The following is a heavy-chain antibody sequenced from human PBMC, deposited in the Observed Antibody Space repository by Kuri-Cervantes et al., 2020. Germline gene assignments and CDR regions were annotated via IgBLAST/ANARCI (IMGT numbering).Heavy chain of an antibody. CDR1: GFTVSSNY. J-gene: IGHJ4*02. V-gene: IGHV3-53*01. D-gene: IGHD3-10*01. CDR2: IYSGGSI. CDR3: ARDVGFSYYFLDY. Sequence: GESLKISCAVSGFTVSSNYMSWVRQAPGKGLEWVSVIYSGGSIYYADSVKGRFTISRDNAKNSLYLQMNSLRDEDTAIYYCARDVGFSYYFLDYWGPGTLVTVSS.